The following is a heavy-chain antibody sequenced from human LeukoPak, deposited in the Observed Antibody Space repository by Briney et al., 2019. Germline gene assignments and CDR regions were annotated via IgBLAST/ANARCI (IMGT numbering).Heavy chain of an antibody. CDR3: ARDKFEYSSSFPDY. CDR1: GFTFSSYA. V-gene: IGHV3-30*04. D-gene: IGHD6-13*01. J-gene: IGHJ4*02. CDR2: ISYDGSNK. Sequence: GGSLRLSCAASGFTFSSYAIHWVRQAPGKGLEWVAVISYDGSNKYYADSVKGRFTISRDNSKNTLYLQMNSLRAEDTAVYYCARDKFEYSSSFPDYWGQGTLVTVSS.